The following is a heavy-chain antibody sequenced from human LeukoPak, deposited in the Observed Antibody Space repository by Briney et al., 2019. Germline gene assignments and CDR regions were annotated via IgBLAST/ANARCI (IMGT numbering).Heavy chain of an antibody. CDR3: ARDRADIVVVPAASRYYYYYMDV. CDR2: IYTSGST. CDR1: GGSISSGSYY. V-gene: IGHV4-61*02. Sequence: SETLSLTCTVSGGSISSGSYYWSWIRQPAGKGLEWIGRIYTSGSTNYNPSLKSRVTISVDTSKNQFSLKLSSVTAADTAVYYCARDRADIVVVPAASRYYYYYMDVWGKGTTVTVSS. D-gene: IGHD2-2*01. J-gene: IGHJ6*03.